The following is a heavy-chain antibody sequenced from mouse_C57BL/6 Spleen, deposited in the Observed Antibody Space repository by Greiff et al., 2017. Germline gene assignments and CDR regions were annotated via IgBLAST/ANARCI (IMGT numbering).Heavy chain of an antibody. Sequence: ESGAELARPGASVKLSCKASGYTFTSYGISWVKQRTGQGLEWIGEIYPRSGNTYYNEKFKGKATLTADKSSSTAYMELRSLTSEDSAVYFCARENSNYYYWYFDVWGTGTTVTVSS. D-gene: IGHD2-5*01. CDR3: ARENSNYYYWYFDV. CDR2: IYPRSGNT. J-gene: IGHJ1*03. V-gene: IGHV1-81*01. CDR1: GYTFTSYG.